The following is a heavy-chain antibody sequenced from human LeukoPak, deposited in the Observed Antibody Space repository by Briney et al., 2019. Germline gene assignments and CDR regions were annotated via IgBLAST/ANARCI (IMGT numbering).Heavy chain of an antibody. CDR2: ISSSSSYI. J-gene: IGHJ4*02. CDR1: GFTFSSYS. D-gene: IGHD3-10*01. CDR3: ARDAGGGYFDY. Sequence: GGSLRLSCAASGFTFSSYSMTWVRQAPGKGLEWVSSISSSSSYIYYADSVKGRFTISRDNSKNTLYLQMNSLRAEDTAVYYCARDAGGGYFDYWGQGTLVTVSS. V-gene: IGHV3-21*01.